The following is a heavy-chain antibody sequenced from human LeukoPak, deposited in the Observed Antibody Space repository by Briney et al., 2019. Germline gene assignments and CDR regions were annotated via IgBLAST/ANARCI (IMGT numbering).Heavy chain of an antibody. J-gene: IGHJ5*02. V-gene: IGHV1-69*13. D-gene: IGHD2-15*01. CDR2: IIPIFGTA. Sequence: AASVKVSCKASGGTFSSYAISWVRQAPGQGLEWMGGIIPIFGTANYAQKFQGRVTITADESTSTAYMELSSLRSEDTAVYYCARGRCMGGGSCYGLNWFDPWGQGTLVTVSS. CDR3: ARGRCMGGGSCYGLNWFDP. CDR1: GGTFSSYA.